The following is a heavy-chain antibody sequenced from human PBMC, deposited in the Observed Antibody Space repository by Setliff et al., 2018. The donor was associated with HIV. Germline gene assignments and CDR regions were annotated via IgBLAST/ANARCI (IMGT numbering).Heavy chain of an antibody. CDR2: IYYSGST. CDR1: GGSISSGDYY. J-gene: IGHJ6*03. CDR3: AREDFWSGDQDYYYMDV. Sequence: KASETLSLTCTVSGGSISSGDYYWTWIRQHPGKGLEWTGYIYYSGSTYYNPSLKSRVTISVDTSKNQFSLKLSSVTAADTAVYYCAREDFWSGDQDYYYMDVWGKGTTVTVSS. V-gene: IGHV4-31*03. D-gene: IGHD3-3*01.